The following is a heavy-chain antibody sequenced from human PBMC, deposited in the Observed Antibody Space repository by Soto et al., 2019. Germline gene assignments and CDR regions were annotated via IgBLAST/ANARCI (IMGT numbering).Heavy chain of an antibody. Sequence: PGGSLRLSCAASGFTVSSYAMSWVRQAPGKGLEWVSAISGSGGSTYYADSVKGRFTISRDNSKNTLYLQMNSLRAEDTAVYYCAKAGYSSGPTIYYFDYSGQGTLVTVSS. CDR2: ISGSGGST. V-gene: IGHV3-23*01. D-gene: IGHD6-19*01. J-gene: IGHJ4*02. CDR3: AKAGYSSGPTIYYFDY. CDR1: GFTVSSYA.